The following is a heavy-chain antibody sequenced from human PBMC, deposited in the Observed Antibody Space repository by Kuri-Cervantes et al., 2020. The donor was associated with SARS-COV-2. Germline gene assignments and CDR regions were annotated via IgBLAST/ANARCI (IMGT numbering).Heavy chain of an antibody. CDR3: ARVEGAGISYGMDV. CDR2: IYNSGST. CDR1: GFTVSSYY. D-gene: IGHD6-19*01. J-gene: IGHJ6*02. V-gene: IGHV3-66*02. Sequence: GGSLRLSCAASGFTVSSYYMSWVRQAPGKGLEWVSDIYNSGSTYYADSVKGRFTISRDNSKNTLYLQMSSLSAEDTAVYYCARVEGAGISYGMDVWGQGTTVTVSS.